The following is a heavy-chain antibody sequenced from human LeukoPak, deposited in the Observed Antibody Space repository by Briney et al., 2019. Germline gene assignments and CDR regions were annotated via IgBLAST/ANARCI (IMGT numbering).Heavy chain of an antibody. Sequence: GASVKVSCKASGYTFTSYAMHWVRQAPGQRLEWMGWINAGNGNTKYSQKFQGRVTITRDTSASTAYMELSSLRSEDTAVYYCARVGDGYNGFLDFPTGYWGQGTLVTVSS. CDR1: GYTFTSYA. CDR3: ARVGDGYNGFLDFPTGY. V-gene: IGHV1-3*01. D-gene: IGHD5-24*01. CDR2: INAGNGNT. J-gene: IGHJ4*02.